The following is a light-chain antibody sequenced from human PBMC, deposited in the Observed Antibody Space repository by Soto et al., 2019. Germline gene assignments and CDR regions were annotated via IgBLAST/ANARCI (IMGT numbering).Light chain of an antibody. CDR3: QQRSNWPPVT. CDR2: DAS. V-gene: IGKV3-11*01. J-gene: IGKJ4*01. Sequence: EIVLTQSPATLSLSPGERATLSCRASQSVSNYLAWYQQKPGQAPRLLIYDASNRASGIPARFSGSGFGTDFTLTISSLDPEDFAVYYCQQRSNWPPVTFGGGTKVDIK. CDR1: QSVSNY.